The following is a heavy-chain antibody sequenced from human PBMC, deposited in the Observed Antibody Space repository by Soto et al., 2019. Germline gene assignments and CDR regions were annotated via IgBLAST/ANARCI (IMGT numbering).Heavy chain of an antibody. Sequence: QVTLKESGPVLVKPTETLTLTCTVSGFSLSNARMGVSWIRQPPGKALEWLAHIFSNDEKSYSTSLKTRLTISKDTANGPVVLTLTNMGPVDTATYYCARIHIPILGFDPWGQGTLVTVSS. J-gene: IGHJ5*02. CDR1: GFSLSNARMG. D-gene: IGHD3-3*01. CDR3: ARIHIPILGFDP. CDR2: IFSNDEK. V-gene: IGHV2-26*01.